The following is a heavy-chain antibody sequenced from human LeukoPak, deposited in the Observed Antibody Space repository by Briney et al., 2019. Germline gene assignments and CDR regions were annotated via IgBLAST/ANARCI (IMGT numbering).Heavy chain of an antibody. J-gene: IGHJ4*02. V-gene: IGHV3-33*01. CDR1: GFTFSSYG. D-gene: IGHD3-22*01. Sequence: PGGSLRLSCAASGFTFSSYGMHWVRQAPGKGLEWVAVIWYDGTNKYYVDSVKGRFTISRDNSKNTLYLQVNSLRAEDTAAYYCARGYYDSSGYSFDYWGQGTLVTVSS. CDR2: IWYDGTNK. CDR3: ARGYYDSSGYSFDY.